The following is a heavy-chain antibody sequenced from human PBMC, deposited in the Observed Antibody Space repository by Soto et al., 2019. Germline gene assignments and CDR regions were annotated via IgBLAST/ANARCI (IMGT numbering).Heavy chain of an antibody. D-gene: IGHD6-13*01. V-gene: IGHV3-9*01. J-gene: IGHJ5*02. CDR2: ISWNSGSI. CDR3: ARLFNEAWYLDL. CDR1: GFTFDDYA. Sequence: PGGSLRLSCAASGFTFDDYAMHWVRPAPGKGLEWVSGISWNSGSIGYAESVKGRFTISRDNAKNSLFLQMNSLRAEDTAVYFCARLFNEAWYLDLWGQGSLVTVSS.